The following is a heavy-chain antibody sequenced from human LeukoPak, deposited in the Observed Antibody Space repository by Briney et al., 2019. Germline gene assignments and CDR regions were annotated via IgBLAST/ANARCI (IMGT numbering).Heavy chain of an antibody. D-gene: IGHD3-22*01. CDR1: GGSISSGGYY. J-gene: IGHJ4*02. Sequence: PSQTLSLTCTVSGGSISSGGYYWSWIRQHPGKGLEWIGYIYYSGSTYYNPSLKSRVTISVDTSKNQFSLKLSSVTAADTAVYYCARVPFSDYYDSSGYYYTPFDYWGQGTPVTVSS. CDR2: IYYSGST. CDR3: ARVPFSDYYDSSGYYYTPFDY. V-gene: IGHV4-31*03.